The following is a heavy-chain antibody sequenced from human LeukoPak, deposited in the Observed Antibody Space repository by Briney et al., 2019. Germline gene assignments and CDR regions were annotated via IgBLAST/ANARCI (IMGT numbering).Heavy chain of an antibody. CDR1: GGSMSPYH. D-gene: IGHD6-19*01. CDR2: ISSRGTH. CDR3: ASAVSGRFDY. Sequence: TSETLSLTCTVSGGSMSPYHWGCVRQPPGEGLNWTRYISSRGTHTYNPSLKSRVTISVDNYKKQFCLNLSSVSEEDTAIYYCASAVSGRFDYWGQGTLVTVSS. V-gene: IGHV4-4*08. J-gene: IGHJ4*02.